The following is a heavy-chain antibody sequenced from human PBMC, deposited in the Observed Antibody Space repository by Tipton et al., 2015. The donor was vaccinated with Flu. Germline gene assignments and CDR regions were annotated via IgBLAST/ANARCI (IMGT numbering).Heavy chain of an antibody. V-gene: IGHV3-33*01. J-gene: IGHJ4*02. CDR2: IWYDGSNK. CDR1: GFSFSRFG. D-gene: IGHD4-17*01. CDR3: ARDRGTTVTQGGCFDF. Sequence: RSLRLSCAASGFSFSRFGRHWVRQAPGKGLEWVAVIWYDGSNKYYGDSVKGRFTISRDNSKNTLYLQMNSLRPEDTAVYYCARDRGTTVTQGGCFDFWGQGTLVTVSS.